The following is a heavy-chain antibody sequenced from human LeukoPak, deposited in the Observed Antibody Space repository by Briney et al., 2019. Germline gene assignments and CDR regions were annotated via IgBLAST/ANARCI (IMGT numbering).Heavy chain of an antibody. CDR1: GLTFSSYG. D-gene: IGHD6-19*01. CDR3: AREVRRGSDYFDY. Sequence: PGGSLRLSCVASGLTFSSYGMHWVRQAPGKGLEWVSIISNDGSNEKYADSVRGRFTISRDNAKNSLYLQMNSLSGEDTAVYYCAREVRRGSDYFDYWGQGTLVTVSS. CDR2: ISNDGSNE. V-gene: IGHV3-30*03. J-gene: IGHJ4*02.